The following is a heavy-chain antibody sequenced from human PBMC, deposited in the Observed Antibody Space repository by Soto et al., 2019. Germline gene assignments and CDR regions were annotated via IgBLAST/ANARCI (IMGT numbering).Heavy chain of an antibody. CDR1: GYSFTSYW. D-gene: IGHD2-2*01. V-gene: IGHV5-51*01. CDR2: IYPGYSDT. CDR3: ARQRGYCSSSSCYEGSAFDY. J-gene: IGHJ4*02. Sequence: EVQLMQSGAEVKKPGESLKISCKGSGYSFTSYWIGWVRQMPGKGLEWMGIIYPGYSDTRYSPSFQGQVTISADKSISTAYLQWSSLEASDTAMYYCARQRGYCSSSSCYEGSAFDYWGQGTLVTVSS.